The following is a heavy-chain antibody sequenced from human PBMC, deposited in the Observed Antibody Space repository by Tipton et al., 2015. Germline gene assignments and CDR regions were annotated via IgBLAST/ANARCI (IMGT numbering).Heavy chain of an antibody. CDR1: GFTFSSYS. CDR3: ARDAVEMATMGTYYYGMDV. D-gene: IGHD5-24*01. J-gene: IGHJ6*02. V-gene: IGHV3-21*01. CDR2: ISSSSSFI. Sequence: SLRLSCAASGFTFSSYSMNWVRQAPGKGLEWVSCISSSSSFIYYADSLKGRFTTSRDNAKNSLYLQMNSLRAEDTAVYYCARDAVEMATMGTYYYGMDVWGQGTTVTVSS.